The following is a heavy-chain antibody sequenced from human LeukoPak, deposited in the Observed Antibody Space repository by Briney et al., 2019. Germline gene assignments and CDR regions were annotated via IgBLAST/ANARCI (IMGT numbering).Heavy chain of an antibody. D-gene: IGHD2-15*01. Sequence: ASVKVSCKASGYTFTSYAMHWVRQAPGQRLERMGWINAGNGNTKYSQKFQGRVTITRDTSASTAYMELSSLRSEDTAVYYCARGYCSGGSCRPWYYFDYWGQGTLVTVSS. CDR3: ARGYCSGGSCRPWYYFDY. J-gene: IGHJ4*02. CDR1: GYTFTSYA. CDR2: INAGNGNT. V-gene: IGHV1-3*01.